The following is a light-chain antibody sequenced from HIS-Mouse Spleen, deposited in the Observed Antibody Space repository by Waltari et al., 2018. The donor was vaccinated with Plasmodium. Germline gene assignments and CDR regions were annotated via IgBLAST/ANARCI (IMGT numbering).Light chain of an antibody. CDR3: QVWDSSSDHVV. Sequence: SYALTTPLSVSVAPGQTARIPYGGNTIGSKIVHWYQQKPGQAPVLVVYDDSDRPSGIPERFSGSNSGNTATLTISRVEAGDEADYYCQVWDSSSDHVVFGGGTKLTVL. CDR1: TIGSKI. CDR2: DDS. V-gene: IGLV3-21*02. J-gene: IGLJ2*01.